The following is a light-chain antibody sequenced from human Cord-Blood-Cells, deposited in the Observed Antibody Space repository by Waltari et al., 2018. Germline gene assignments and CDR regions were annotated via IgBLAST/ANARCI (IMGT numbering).Light chain of an antibody. CDR3: QQRSDWIT. V-gene: IGKV3-11*01. Sequence: EIVLTQSPATLSLSPGERATLSCSASQSVSSYLACYQQKPGQAPRLLIYAASSRATGIPARFSGSGSGTDFTLTISSLEPEDFAVYYCQQRSDWITFGQGTRLEIK. J-gene: IGKJ5*01. CDR1: QSVSSY. CDR2: AAS.